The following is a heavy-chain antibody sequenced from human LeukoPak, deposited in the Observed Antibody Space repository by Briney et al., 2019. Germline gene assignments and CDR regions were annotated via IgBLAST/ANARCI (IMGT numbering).Heavy chain of an antibody. Sequence: KASETLSLTCTVSGGSISSYYWSWVRQPPGKGLEWIGYIYYSGSTNYNPSLKSRVTITVETSKNQFSLKLSSVTAADTAVYYCARVYQDIVVVPAATKQKNYYYYYMDVWGKGTTVTVSS. J-gene: IGHJ6*03. CDR1: GGSISSYY. CDR3: ARVYQDIVVVPAATKQKNYYYYYMDV. CDR2: IYYSGST. V-gene: IGHV4-59*01. D-gene: IGHD2-2*01.